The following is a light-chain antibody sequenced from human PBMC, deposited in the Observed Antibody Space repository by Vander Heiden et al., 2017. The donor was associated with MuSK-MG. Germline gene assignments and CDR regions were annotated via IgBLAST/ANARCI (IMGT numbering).Light chain of an antibody. CDR3: QQTVIAPRFT. J-gene: IGKJ3*01. CDR1: QPIGIA. Sequence: DIQMAQSPSSLSASVGDRLTITCRASQPIGIALNWYQHKPGKAPALLISVASNLQSGVPSRFSGSGYGTLFTLTITNGQPEDFATYYCQQTVIAPRFTFGHGTRVDVK. V-gene: IGKV1-39*01. CDR2: VAS.